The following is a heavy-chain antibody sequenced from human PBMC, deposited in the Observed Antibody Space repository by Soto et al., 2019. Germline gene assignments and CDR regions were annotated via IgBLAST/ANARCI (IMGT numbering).Heavy chain of an antibody. V-gene: IGHV4-30-4*02. J-gene: IGHJ4*02. CDR2: IYYSGST. CDR1: GGAISSGDYY. Sequence: PSVTLSLTCSVSGGAISSGDYYWTWIRQPPGKGLEWIGYIYYSGSTYYNPSLKSRVTISVGTSKNQFSLKLSSVTAADTAVYYGASYDYSHSSGIDNLGQGDVLTISS. D-gene: IGHD3-22*01. CDR3: ASYDYSHSSGIDN.